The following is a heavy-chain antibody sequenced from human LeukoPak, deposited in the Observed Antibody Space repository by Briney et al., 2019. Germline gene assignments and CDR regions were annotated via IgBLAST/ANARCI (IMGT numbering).Heavy chain of an antibody. J-gene: IGHJ5*02. CDR1: GFTVSSHY. CDR3: ARAASLA. CDR2: ISSSSSTI. Sequence: GGSLRLSCVASGFTVSSHYMSWVRQAPGKGLEWVSYISSSSSTIYYADSVKGRFTISRDNAKNSLYLQMNSLRDEDTAVYYCARAASLAWGQGTLVTVSS. V-gene: IGHV3-48*02.